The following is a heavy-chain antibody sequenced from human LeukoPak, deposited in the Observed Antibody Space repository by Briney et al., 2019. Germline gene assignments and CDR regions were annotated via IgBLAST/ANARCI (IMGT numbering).Heavy chain of an antibody. V-gene: IGHV1-8*01. Sequence: ASVKVSCKASGYTFTSYDINWVRQATGQGLEWMGWMNPNSGNTGYAQKFQGRVTMTRNTSISTAYMELSSLRSEDTAVYYCARGSDTETYYYDSSGYYYYWFDPWGQGTLVTVSS. J-gene: IGHJ5*02. CDR1: GYTFTSYD. CDR2: MNPNSGNT. D-gene: IGHD3-22*01. CDR3: ARGSDTETYYYDSSGYYYYWFDP.